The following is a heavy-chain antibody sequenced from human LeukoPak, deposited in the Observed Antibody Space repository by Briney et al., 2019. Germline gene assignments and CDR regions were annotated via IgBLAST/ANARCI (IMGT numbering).Heavy chain of an antibody. CDR1: GYTFTGYY. V-gene: IGHV1-2*06. CDR2: INPNSGGT. D-gene: IGHD3-22*01. CDR3: ARGDYYDSSGYPPERAGAFDI. J-gene: IGHJ3*02. Sequence: GASVKVSCKASGYTFTGYYMHWVRQAPGQGLEWMGRINPNSGGTNYAQKFQGRVTITRNTSISTAYMELSSLRSEDTAVYYCARGDYYDSSGYPPERAGAFDIWGQGTMVTVSS.